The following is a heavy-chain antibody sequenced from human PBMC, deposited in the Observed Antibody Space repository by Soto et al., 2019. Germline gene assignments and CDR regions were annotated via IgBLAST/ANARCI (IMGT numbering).Heavy chain of an antibody. Sequence: QVQLVQSGAEVKKPGSSVKVSCKASGGTFSSYAISWVRQAPGQGLEWMGGIIPIFGTANYAQKFQGRVTITADKSTSTAYMELSSLRSEDTAVYYCARSLIVVVPAARVRYSAFDIWGQGTMVTVSS. CDR1: GGTFSSYA. V-gene: IGHV1-69*06. CDR2: IIPIFGTA. CDR3: ARSLIVVVPAARVRYSAFDI. J-gene: IGHJ3*02. D-gene: IGHD2-2*01.